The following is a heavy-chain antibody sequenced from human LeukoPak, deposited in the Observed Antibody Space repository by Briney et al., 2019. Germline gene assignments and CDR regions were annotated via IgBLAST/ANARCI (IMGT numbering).Heavy chain of an antibody. D-gene: IGHD3-16*01. CDR1: GGSISSSNW. CDR3: AREANVLGRFGELSN. CDR2: INHSGST. V-gene: IGHV4-4*02. Sequence: GTLSLTCAVSGGSISSSNWWSWVRQPPGKGLEWIGEINHSGSTNYNPSLKSRVTISVDTSKNQFSLKLSSVTAADTAMYYCAREANVLGRFGELSNWGQGTLVTVSS. J-gene: IGHJ4*02.